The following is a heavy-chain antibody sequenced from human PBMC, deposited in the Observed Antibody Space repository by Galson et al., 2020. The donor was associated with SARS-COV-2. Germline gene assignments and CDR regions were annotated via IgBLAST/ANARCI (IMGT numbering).Heavy chain of an antibody. CDR2: LYSGGST. D-gene: IGHD5-12*01. J-gene: IGHJ3*02. V-gene: IGHV3-53*01. CDR1: GLTVRSNY. CDR3: ARSKWLRGAFDI. Sequence: GGSLRLSCAASGLTVRSNYMSWVRQAPGKGLEWVSVLYSGGSTYYADSVKGRFTISRDNSKNTLYLQMNSLRAEDTAVYYCARSKWLRGAFDIWGQGTMVTVSS.